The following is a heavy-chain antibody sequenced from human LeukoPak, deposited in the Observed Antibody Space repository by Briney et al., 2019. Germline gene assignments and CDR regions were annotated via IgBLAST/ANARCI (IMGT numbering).Heavy chain of an antibody. V-gene: IGHV3-21*04. CDR3: VRLRRNSDSSGYFYYYDN. D-gene: IGHD3-22*01. J-gene: IGHJ4*02. CDR2: VNTVSSYI. Sequence: KPGGSLRLSCAASGFVFSSYSFNWVRQAPGKGLEWVASVNTVSSYIYYADSVSGRFTISRDNAKNSVLLQMNSLRAEDMAMYYCVRLRRNSDSSGYFYYYDNWGQGNLVTVSS. CDR1: GFVFSSYS.